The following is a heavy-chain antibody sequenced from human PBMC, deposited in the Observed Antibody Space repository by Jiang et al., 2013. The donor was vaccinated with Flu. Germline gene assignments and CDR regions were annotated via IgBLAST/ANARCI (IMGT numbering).Heavy chain of an antibody. V-gene: IGHV4-39*01. CDR3: ARARAPEVAATYFDY. Sequence: GPGLVKPSETLSLTCTVSGGSISSGSFYWTWIRQPPGKGLEWFGSIYYSGSTYSNPSLKSRVTISVDTSNDQFSLKLSSVTAADTAVYYCARARAPEVAATYFDYWGQGSLVTVSS. J-gene: IGHJ4*02. D-gene: IGHD6-25*01. CDR2: IYYSGST. CDR1: GGSISSGSFY.